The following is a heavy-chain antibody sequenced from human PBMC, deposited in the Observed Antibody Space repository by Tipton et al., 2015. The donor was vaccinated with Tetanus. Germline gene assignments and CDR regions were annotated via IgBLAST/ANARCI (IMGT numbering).Heavy chain of an antibody. J-gene: IGHJ6*02. D-gene: IGHD3-10*01. CDR1: GYSFTSYW. CDR3: ARHGFGELEAYGMDV. Sequence: QLVQSGAEVKKPGESLKISCKGSGYSFTSYWIGWVRQMPGKGLEWMGIIYPGDSDTRYSPSFQGQVPISADKSTSTAYLRWSSRKASDTAMYYCARHGFGELEAYGMDVWGQGTTVTVSS. CDR2: IYPGDSDT. V-gene: IGHV5-51*01.